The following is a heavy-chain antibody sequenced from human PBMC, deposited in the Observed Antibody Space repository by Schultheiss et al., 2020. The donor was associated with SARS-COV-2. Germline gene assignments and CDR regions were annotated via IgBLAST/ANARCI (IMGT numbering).Heavy chain of an antibody. CDR2: ISYKSSYI. CDR1: GFTFSDYN. Sequence: GGSLRLSCAASGFTFSDYNMNWVRQAPGKGLEWVSSISYKSSYIYYAESVRGRFTISRDNARNSLSLQMSSLRAEDTAVYYCARDRGAEALNDAFDIWGQGTMDTVSS. D-gene: IGHD6-19*01. CDR3: ARDRGAEALNDAFDI. J-gene: IGHJ3*02. V-gene: IGHV3-21*01.